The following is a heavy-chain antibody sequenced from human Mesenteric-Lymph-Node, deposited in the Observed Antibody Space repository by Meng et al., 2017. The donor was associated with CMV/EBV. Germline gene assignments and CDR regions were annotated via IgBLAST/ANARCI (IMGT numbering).Heavy chain of an antibody. CDR1: GGSISSSSYY. CDR3: ARDGDYYDSSGYNPFDY. J-gene: IGHJ4*02. V-gene: IGHV4-39*07. D-gene: IGHD3-22*01. CDR2: IYYSGST. Sequence: QPQLPESGPGLVQPSETLYLPCPDLGGSISSSSYYWGWNRQPPGKGLEGSGSIYYSGSTYYNPSLKSRVTISVDTSKNQFSLKLSSVTAADTAVYYCARDGDYYDSSGYNPFDYWGQGTLVTVSS.